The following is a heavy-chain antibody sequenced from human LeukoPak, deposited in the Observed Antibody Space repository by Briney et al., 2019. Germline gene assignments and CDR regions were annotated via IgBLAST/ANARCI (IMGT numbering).Heavy chain of an antibody. D-gene: IGHD3-3*01. J-gene: IGHJ5*02. CDR2: INAGNGNT. V-gene: IGHV1-3*03. Sequence: ASVKVSCKASGYTFTGYYMHWVRQAPGQRLEWMGWINAGNGNTKYSQEFQGRVTITRDTSASTAYMELSSLRSEDMAVYYCARAIRFLDWFDPWGQGTLVTVSS. CDR3: ARAIRFLDWFDP. CDR1: GYTFTGYY.